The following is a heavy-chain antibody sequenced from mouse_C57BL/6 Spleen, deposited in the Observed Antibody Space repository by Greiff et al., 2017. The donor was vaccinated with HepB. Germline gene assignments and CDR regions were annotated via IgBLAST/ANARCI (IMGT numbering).Heavy chain of an antibody. CDR1: GFSLTSYG. V-gene: IGHV2-5*01. CDR2: IWRGGST. D-gene: IGHD1-1*02. J-gene: IGHJ4*01. CDR3: AKKGGGGSYEGDAMDN. Sequence: VQLQESGPGLVQPSQSLSITCTVSGFSLTSYGVHWVRQSPGKGLEWLGAIWRGGSTDYNAAFMSRLSITKDNSKSQVFFKMNSLQADDTAIYYCAKKGGGGSYEGDAMDNWGQGTSVTVSS.